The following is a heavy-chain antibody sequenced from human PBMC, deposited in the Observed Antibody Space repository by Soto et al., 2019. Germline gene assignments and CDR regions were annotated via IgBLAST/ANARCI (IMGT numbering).Heavy chain of an antibody. Sequence: QVQLVQSGAEVMEPGASVKVSCKASGYSFTNNDVSWVRQATGQGLEWMGWMNPGSGDTGYAQKFQGRVTMTRDISIATAYMELSSLRSDDTAIYYCARMETFGSLNWFDPWGQGALVTVSS. V-gene: IGHV1-8*01. CDR1: GYSFTNND. CDR3: ARMETFGSLNWFDP. J-gene: IGHJ5*02. D-gene: IGHD3-16*01. CDR2: MNPGSGDT.